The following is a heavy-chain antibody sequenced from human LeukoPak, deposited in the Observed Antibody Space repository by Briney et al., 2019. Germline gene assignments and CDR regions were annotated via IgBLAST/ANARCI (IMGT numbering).Heavy chain of an antibody. D-gene: IGHD3-3*01. J-gene: IGHJ4*02. CDR2: INPSGGST. CDR1: GYTFTSYY. V-gene: IGHV1-46*01. CDR3: ARVSKTVDFGVVTAPFDY. Sequence: ASVKVSCKASGYTFTSYYMHWVRQAPGQGLEWMGIINPSGGSTSYAQKFQGRVTMTRDMSTSTVYMELSSLRSEDTAVYYCARVSKTVDFGVVTAPFDYWGQGALVTVSS.